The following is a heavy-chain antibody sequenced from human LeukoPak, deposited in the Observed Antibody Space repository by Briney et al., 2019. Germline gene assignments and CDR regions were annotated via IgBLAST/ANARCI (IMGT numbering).Heavy chain of an antibody. CDR3: AREFSADYYDSSGYVED. V-gene: IGHV1-2*02. CDR2: INPNSGGT. D-gene: IGHD3-22*01. Sequence: GASVKVSCKASGYTFTGYYMHWVRQAPGHGLEGMGSINPNSGGTNYAQKFQGRVTMTRDTSISTAYMELSRLRSDDTAVYYCAREFSADYYDSSGYVEDWGQGTLVTVSS. J-gene: IGHJ4*02. CDR1: GYTFTGYY.